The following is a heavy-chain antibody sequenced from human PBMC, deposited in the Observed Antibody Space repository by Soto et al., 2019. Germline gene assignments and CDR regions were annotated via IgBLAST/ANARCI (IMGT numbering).Heavy chain of an antibody. Sequence: EVHLVESGGGLVQSGGSLRLSCAASGFTFSSHWMIWVRQAPGKGLVWVSRINNDGTGIRYADSVKGRFTISRDNAENTLYLHMKSLRVEDTAVYYCATSPVVPGNDWGQGVLVTVSS. CDR3: ATSPVVPGND. CDR2: INNDGTGI. J-gene: IGHJ4*02. V-gene: IGHV3-74*01. CDR1: GFTFSSHW. D-gene: IGHD1-1*01.